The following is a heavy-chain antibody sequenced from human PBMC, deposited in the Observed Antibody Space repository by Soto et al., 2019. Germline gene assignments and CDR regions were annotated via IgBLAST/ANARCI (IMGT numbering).Heavy chain of an antibody. CDR1: GFTFSDYY. CDR2: ISSSSSYT. Sequence: NPGGSLRLSCAASGFTFSDYYMSWIRQAPGKGLEWVSYISSSSSYTNYADSVKGRFTISRDNAKNSLYLQMNSLRAEDTAVYYCARDTPYYYDSSGYHFDYWGQGTLVTVSS. D-gene: IGHD3-22*01. V-gene: IGHV3-11*06. CDR3: ARDTPYYYDSSGYHFDY. J-gene: IGHJ4*02.